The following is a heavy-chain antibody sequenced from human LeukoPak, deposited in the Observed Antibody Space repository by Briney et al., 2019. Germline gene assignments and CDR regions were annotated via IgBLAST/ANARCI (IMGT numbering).Heavy chain of an antibody. D-gene: IGHD6-19*01. CDR2: MYHSGST. Sequence: PSETLSLTCAVSGYSISNAYYWGWIRQPPGKGLEWIESMYHSGSTYYNPSLKSRVTISVDTSKNQFSLKLNSVTAADTAVYYCVRHPRYSTGWAIDYWGQGTLVTVSS. J-gene: IGHJ4*02. CDR3: VRHPRYSTGWAIDY. V-gene: IGHV4-38-2*01. CDR1: GYSISNAYY.